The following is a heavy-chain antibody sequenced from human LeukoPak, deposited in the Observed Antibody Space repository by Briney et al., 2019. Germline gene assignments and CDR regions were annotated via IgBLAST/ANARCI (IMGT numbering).Heavy chain of an antibody. J-gene: IGHJ4*02. CDR3: VKDYATIAAAANPLFDY. Sequence: GGSLRLSCAASGFTFSSYAVTWVRQAPGKGLEWVSGITGSGDTTFYADSVKGRFTISRDNSKNTLYLQMHSLRAEDTAVYYCVKDYATIAAAANPLFDYWGQGALVTVSS. CDR2: ITGSGDTT. V-gene: IGHV3-23*01. D-gene: IGHD6-13*01. CDR1: GFTFSSYA.